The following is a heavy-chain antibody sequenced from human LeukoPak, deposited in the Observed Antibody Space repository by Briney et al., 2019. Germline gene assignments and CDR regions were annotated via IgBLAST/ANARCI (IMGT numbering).Heavy chain of an antibody. D-gene: IGHD3-10*01. J-gene: IGHJ4*02. CDR3: AHVFDGYYYGSGSYLFDY. CDR2: IYWNDDK. Sequence: SGPTLVKPTQTLTLTCTFSGFSLSTSGVGVGWIRQPPGKALEWLALIYWNDDKRYSPSLKSRLTITKDTSKNQVVLTMTNMDPVDTATYYCAHVFDGYYYGSGSYLFDYWGQGTLVTVSS. CDR1: GFSLSTSGVG. V-gene: IGHV2-5*01.